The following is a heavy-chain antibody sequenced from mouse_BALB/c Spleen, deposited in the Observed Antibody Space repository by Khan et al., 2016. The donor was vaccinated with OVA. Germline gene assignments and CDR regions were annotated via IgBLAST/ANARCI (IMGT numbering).Heavy chain of an antibody. J-gene: IGHJ2*01. CDR3: TRIYRSDFDY. Sequence: MQLEESGPELVRPGASVKISCTASGYSFTGYFMNWVMQSHGKSLEWIGRINPHIGETFYNQRFKDKATLTVDESSSKAHMELRSLTSGDSAVYYCTRIYRSDFDYWGQGTTLTVSS. V-gene: IGHV1-20*01. CDR1: GYSFTGYF. D-gene: IGHD1-1*01. CDR2: INPHIGET.